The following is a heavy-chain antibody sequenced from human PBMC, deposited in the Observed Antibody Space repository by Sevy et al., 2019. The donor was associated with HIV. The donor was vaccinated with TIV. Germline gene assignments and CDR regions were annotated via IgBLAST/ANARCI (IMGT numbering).Heavy chain of an antibody. Sequence: ASVKVSCKVSGYTLIELSMHWVRQAPGKGREWMGGFDPDDGEKIYAQKFQGRVTMTDDSSTDTAYMELSSLRSEDTAVYYWATEFSSSWSFWGQGTLVTVSS. CDR2: FDPDDGEK. CDR1: GYTLIELS. V-gene: IGHV1-24*01. D-gene: IGHD6-13*01. J-gene: IGHJ4*02. CDR3: ATEFSSSWSF.